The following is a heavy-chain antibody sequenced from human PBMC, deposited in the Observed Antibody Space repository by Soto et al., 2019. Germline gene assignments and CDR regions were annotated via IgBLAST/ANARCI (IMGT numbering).Heavy chain of an antibody. J-gene: IGHJ4*02. CDR1: GVTFGGYW. CDR2: INSDGSST. V-gene: IGHV3-74*01. D-gene: IGHD3-3*01. Sequence: GGALRVSCAAGGVTFGGYWMDWVRQAPGKGLVWVSRINSDGSSTSYADPVKARFTISRDNAKNTLSLQMNSLRAEDTAVYYCARATYDFWSGQYYFDYWGQGT. CDR3: ARATYDFWSGQYYFDY.